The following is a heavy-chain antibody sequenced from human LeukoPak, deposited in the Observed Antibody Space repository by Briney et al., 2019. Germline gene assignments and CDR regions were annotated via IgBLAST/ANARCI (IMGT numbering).Heavy chain of an antibody. J-gene: IGHJ6*02. D-gene: IGHD1-26*01. CDR3: ASAVGATTANYYNAMYV. CDR2: IKSDGSST. Sequence: GGSLRLSCAASGFTFSSYWMHWVRQAPGKGLVWVSRIKSDGSSTNYADSVKGRFTISRDNAKNTVYLQMNSLRDEDTAVYYCASAVGATTANYYNAMYVWGQGTTVTVSS. V-gene: IGHV3-74*01. CDR1: GFTFSSYW.